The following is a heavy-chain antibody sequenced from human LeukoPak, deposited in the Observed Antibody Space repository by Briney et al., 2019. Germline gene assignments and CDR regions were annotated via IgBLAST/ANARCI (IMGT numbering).Heavy chain of an antibody. CDR3: ARDPSGYFNY. CDR1: GVSVNSGNYY. J-gene: IGHJ4*02. Sequence: SETLSLTCTVSGVSVNSGNYYWSWIRQPPGKGLEWIGFIYYSGSTNYNPSLKSRVTISVDTSKNQFSLKLSSVTAADTAVYYCARDPSGYFNYWGQGTLATVSS. CDR2: IYYSGST. V-gene: IGHV4-61*01. D-gene: IGHD3-22*01.